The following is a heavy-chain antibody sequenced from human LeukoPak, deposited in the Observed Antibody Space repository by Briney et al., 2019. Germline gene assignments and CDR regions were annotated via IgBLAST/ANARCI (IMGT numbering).Heavy chain of an antibody. V-gene: IGHV3-30-3*01. D-gene: IGHD3-9*01. Sequence: GGSLRLSCAASGFTFSSYAMSWVRQAPGKGLEWVAVISYDGSNKYYADSVKGRFTISRDNSKNTLYLQMNSLRAEDTAVYYCARGYDILTGYDYFDYWGQGTLVTVSS. CDR3: ARGYDILTGYDYFDY. CDR2: ISYDGSNK. CDR1: GFTFSSYA. J-gene: IGHJ4*02.